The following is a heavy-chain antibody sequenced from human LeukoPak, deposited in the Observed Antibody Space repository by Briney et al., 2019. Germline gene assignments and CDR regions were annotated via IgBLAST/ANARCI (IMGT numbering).Heavy chain of an antibody. D-gene: IGHD1-26*01. V-gene: IGHV1-8*01. Sequence: GASVKVSCKASGYTFTSYDINWVRQATGQGLEWMGWMNPNSGNTGYAQKFQGRVTMTRNTSISTAYMELSSLRPEDTAVYYCARGRRPSGYYYYMDVWGKGTTVTVSS. J-gene: IGHJ6*03. CDR2: MNPNSGNT. CDR1: GYTFTSYD. CDR3: ARGRRPSGYYYYMDV.